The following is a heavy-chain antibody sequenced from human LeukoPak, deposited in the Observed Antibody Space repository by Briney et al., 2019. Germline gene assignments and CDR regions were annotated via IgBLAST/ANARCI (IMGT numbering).Heavy chain of an antibody. CDR3: ARGDIVVLPAGIPHNWFDP. V-gene: IGHV1-2*02. D-gene: IGHD2-2*02. Sequence: VASVKVSRKASGYSFTGYYIHWVRQAPGQGLEWMGWINPNSGGTNYAQKFQGRVTMTRDTSISTAYMELSRLRSDDTAVYYCARGDIVVLPAGIPHNWFDPWGQGTLVTVSS. CDR1: GYSFTGYY. CDR2: INPNSGGT. J-gene: IGHJ5*02.